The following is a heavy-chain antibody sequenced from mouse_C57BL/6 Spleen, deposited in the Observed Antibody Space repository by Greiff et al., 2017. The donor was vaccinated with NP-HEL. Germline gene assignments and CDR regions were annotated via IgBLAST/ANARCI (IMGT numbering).Heavy chain of an antibody. CDR1: GFNFSDYG. D-gene: IGHD2-1*01. CDR2: ISSGSSTI. CDR3: ARKIYYGNCYAMDY. J-gene: IGHJ4*01. Sequence: EVKLVESGGGLVKPGGSLKLSCAASGFNFSDYGMHWVRQAPEKGLEWVAYISSGSSTIYYADTVKGRFTITRDNAKNTLFLQMTSLRSEDTAMYYCARKIYYGNCYAMDYWGQGTSVTVSS. V-gene: IGHV5-17*01.